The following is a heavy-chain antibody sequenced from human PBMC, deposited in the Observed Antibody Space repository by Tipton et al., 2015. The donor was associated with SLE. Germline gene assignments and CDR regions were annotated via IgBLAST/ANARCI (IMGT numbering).Heavy chain of an antibody. CDR1: GGTFSSYA. J-gene: IGHJ6*02. CDR3: GRCSQYRREVDGMDV. Sequence: QVQLVQSGAEVKEPGSSVKVSCKTSGGTFSSYAISWVRQAPGQGLEWVGGIIPIFRTANYAQKFQGRVTITADESTSTAYMELSSLRSEDTAVYYCGRCSQYRREVDGMDVWGQGTTVTVSS. CDR2: IIPIFRTA. D-gene: IGHD3-16*02. V-gene: IGHV1-69*01.